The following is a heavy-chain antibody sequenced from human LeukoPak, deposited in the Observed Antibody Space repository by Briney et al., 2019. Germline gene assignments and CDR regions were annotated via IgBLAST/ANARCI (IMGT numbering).Heavy chain of an antibody. V-gene: IGHV1-69*05. D-gene: IGHD3-22*01. J-gene: IGHJ5*02. Sequence: GASVTVSCKASGGTFSSYAISWVRQAPGQGLEWMGGIFPIVGTANYAQKFQGRVTITTDESTSTAYMELSSLRSEDTAVYYCARDRYYDSSGYSWFDPWGQGTLVTVSS. CDR3: ARDRYYDSSGYSWFDP. CDR1: GGTFSSYA. CDR2: IFPIVGTA.